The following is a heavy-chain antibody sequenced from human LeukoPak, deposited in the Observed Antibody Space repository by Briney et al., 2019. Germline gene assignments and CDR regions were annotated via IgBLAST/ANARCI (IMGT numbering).Heavy chain of an antibody. J-gene: IGHJ4*02. CDR1: GFTFSSYS. CDR3: ARMGINMVRGAREY. Sequence: GGSLRLSCAASGFTFSSYSMNWVRQAPGKGLEWVSSISSSSSYIYYADSVKGRFTISRDNAKNSLYLQMNSLRAEDTAVYYCARMGINMVRGAREYWGRGTLVTVSS. V-gene: IGHV3-21*01. D-gene: IGHD3-10*01. CDR2: ISSSSSYI.